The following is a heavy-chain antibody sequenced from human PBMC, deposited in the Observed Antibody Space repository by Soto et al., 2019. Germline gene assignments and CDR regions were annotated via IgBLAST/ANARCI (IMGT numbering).Heavy chain of an antibody. V-gene: IGHV4-31*03. CDR1: GGSISSGGYY. Sequence: SETLSLTCTVSGGSISSGGYYWSWIRQHPGKGLEWIGYIYYSGSTYYNPSLKSRVTISVDTSKNQFSLKLSSVTAADTAVYYCARVEDTMKTAAFDIWGQGTMVT. CDR2: IYYSGST. J-gene: IGHJ3*02. D-gene: IGHD3-22*01. CDR3: ARVEDTMKTAAFDI.